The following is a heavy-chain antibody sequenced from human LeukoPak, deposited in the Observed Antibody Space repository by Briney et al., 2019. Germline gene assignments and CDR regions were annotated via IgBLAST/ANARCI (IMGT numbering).Heavy chain of an antibody. V-gene: IGHV4-30-4*08. CDR2: IYYSGST. J-gene: IGHJ6*03. CDR1: GGSISSYY. Sequence: SETLSLTCTVSGGSISSYYWSWIRQPPRKGLEWIGYIYYSGSTYYNPSLKSRVTISVDTSKNQFSLKLSSVTAADTAVYYCARDRIVVVPAARVNYYYYMDVWGKGTTVTVSS. CDR3: ARDRIVVVPAARVNYYYYMDV. D-gene: IGHD2-2*01.